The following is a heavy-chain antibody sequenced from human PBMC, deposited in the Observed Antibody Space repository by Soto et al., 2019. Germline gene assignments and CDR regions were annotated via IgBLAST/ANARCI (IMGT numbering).Heavy chain of an antibody. CDR3: ARDPVRGVGYYYYYGMDV. D-gene: IGHD3-10*01. CDR2: IYHSGST. Sequence: PSETLSLTCAVSGGSISSSNWWSWVRQPPGKGLEWIGEIYHSGSTNYNPSLKSRVTISVDKSKNQFSLKLSSVTAADTAVYYCARDPVRGVGYYYYYGMDVWGQGTTVTVSS. J-gene: IGHJ6*02. V-gene: IGHV4-4*02. CDR1: GGSISSSNW.